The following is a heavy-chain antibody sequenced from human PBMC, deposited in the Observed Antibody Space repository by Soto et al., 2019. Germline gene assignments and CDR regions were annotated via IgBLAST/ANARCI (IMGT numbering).Heavy chain of an antibody. D-gene: IGHD3-10*01. CDR1: GYTFTSFG. CDR3: ARGRRNSHSSGSRTFDY. CDR2: ISANNGNT. V-gene: IGHV1-18*01. J-gene: IGHJ4*02. Sequence: RASVKVSCKASGYTFTSFGFSWVRQAPGQGLEWMGWISANNGNTNYEQKLQGRVTMTTDTSTNTAYMELRSLRPDDTAVYYCARGRRNSHSSGSRTFDYWGQGTLVTVSS.